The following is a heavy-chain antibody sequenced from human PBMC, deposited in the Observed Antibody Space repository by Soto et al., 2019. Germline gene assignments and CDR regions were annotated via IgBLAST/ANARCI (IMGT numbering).Heavy chain of an antibody. CDR1: GGTFSSYA. CDR2: IIPIFGTA. CDR3: ARQRTRIAVAGRVDAFDI. Sequence: QVQLVQSGAEVKKPGSSVKVSCKASGGTFSSYAISWVRQAPGQGLEWMGGIIPIFGTANYAQKFQGRVTITADESTSTAYMELSSLRSEDTAVYYCARQRTRIAVAGRVDAFDIWGQGTMVTVSS. V-gene: IGHV1-69*12. D-gene: IGHD6-19*01. J-gene: IGHJ3*02.